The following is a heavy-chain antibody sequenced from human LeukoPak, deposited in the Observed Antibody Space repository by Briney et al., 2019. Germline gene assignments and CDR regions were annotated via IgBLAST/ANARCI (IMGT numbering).Heavy chain of an antibody. D-gene: IGHD6-13*01. CDR1: GFTFSSYE. CDR2: ISSSGSTI. J-gene: IGHJ5*02. V-gene: IGHV3-48*03. Sequence: QPGGSLRLSCAASGFTFSSYEMSWVRQAPGKGLEWVSYISSSGSTIYYADSVKGRFTISRDNAKNSLYLQMDSLRAEDTAVYYCARASYSSSWIFDPWGQGTLVTVSS. CDR3: ARASYSSSWIFDP.